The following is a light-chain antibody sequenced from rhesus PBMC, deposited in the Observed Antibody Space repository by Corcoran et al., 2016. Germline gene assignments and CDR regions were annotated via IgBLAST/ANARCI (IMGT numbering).Light chain of an antibody. CDR3: QQYNNWNT. CDR1: QSVSSY. V-gene: IGKV3S9*01. CDR2: GAS. J-gene: IGKJ4*01. Sequence: EIVMTQSPATLSLSPGERATLSCRASQSVSSYVAWYQQQPAQTPRLLIYGASSRATGIPDRVSGSGSETEFTLIISSLEPEDVGVYYCQQYNNWNTFGGGTKVELK.